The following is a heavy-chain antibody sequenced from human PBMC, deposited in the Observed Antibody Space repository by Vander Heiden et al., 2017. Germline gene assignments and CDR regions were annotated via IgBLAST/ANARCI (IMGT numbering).Heavy chain of an antibody. CDR2: IYYSGST. D-gene: IGHD3-3*01. Sequence: QVQLQESGPGLVKPSATLSLTCTASGGPISSYSWSWIRQPPGKGLEWIGYIYYSGSTNYNPSLKSRVTISVDTSKNQFSLKLSSVTAADTAVYYCARETFGDFWSGYSHNWFDPWGQGTLVTVSS. CDR1: GGPISSYS. CDR3: ARETFGDFWSGYSHNWFDP. V-gene: IGHV4-59*01. J-gene: IGHJ5*02.